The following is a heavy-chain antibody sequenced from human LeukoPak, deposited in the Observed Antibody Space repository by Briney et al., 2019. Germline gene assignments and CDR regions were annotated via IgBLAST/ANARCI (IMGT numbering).Heavy chain of an antibody. V-gene: IGHV3-30-3*01. CDR1: GFTFSSYA. CDR3: AREFRHGGNHDY. D-gene: IGHD4-23*01. CDR2: ISYDGSNK. J-gene: IGHJ4*02. Sequence: GRSLRLSCAASGFTFSSYAMHWVRQAPGKGLEWVAVISYDGSNKYYADSVKGRFTISRDNSKNTLYLQMNSLRAEDTAVYYCAREFRHGGNHDYWGQGTLVTVSS.